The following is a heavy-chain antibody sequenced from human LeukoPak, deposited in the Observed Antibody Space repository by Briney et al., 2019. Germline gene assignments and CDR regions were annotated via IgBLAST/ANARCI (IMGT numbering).Heavy chain of an antibody. J-gene: IGHJ6*03. CDR3: ARSIHSKTSFYYYMDV. V-gene: IGHV1-8*01. Sequence: ASVKVSCKASGYTFTSYDINWVRQATGQGLEWMGWMNPNSGNTGYAQKFQGGVTMTRNTSISTAYMELSSLRSEDTAVYYCARSIHSKTSFYYYMDVWGKGTTVTVSS. CDR1: GYTFTSYD. CDR2: MNPNSGNT. D-gene: IGHD4-11*01.